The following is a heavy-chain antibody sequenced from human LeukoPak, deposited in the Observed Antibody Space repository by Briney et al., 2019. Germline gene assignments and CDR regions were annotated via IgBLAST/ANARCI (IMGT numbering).Heavy chain of an antibody. D-gene: IGHD1-26*01. V-gene: IGHV4-61*09. J-gene: IGHJ4*02. CDR3: ANLSGGSYSFDY. CDR1: GGSISSGNYY. CDR2: IYTSGST. Sequence: SSQTLSLTCTVSGGSISSGNYYWSWIRQPAGKGLEWIGHIYTSGSTDYNPSLKSRVTISVDTSKNQFSLKLSSVTAADTAVYYCANLSGGSYSFDYWGQGTLVTVSS.